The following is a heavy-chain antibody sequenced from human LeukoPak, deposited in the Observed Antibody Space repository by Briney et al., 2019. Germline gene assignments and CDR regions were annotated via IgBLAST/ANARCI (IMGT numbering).Heavy chain of an antibody. J-gene: IGHJ4*02. CDR1: GFSLSTSGMC. D-gene: IGHD6-19*01. CDR2: IDWDDNK. Sequence: SGPTLVNPTQTLTLTCTFSGFSLSTSGMCVSWIRQPPGKALEWLAHIDWDDNKYYSTSLKTRPTISKDTSKNQVVLTMTNMDPVDTATYYCARIRCSGWYFLDFWGQGTLVTVPS. CDR3: ARIRCSGWYFLDF. V-gene: IGHV2-70*01.